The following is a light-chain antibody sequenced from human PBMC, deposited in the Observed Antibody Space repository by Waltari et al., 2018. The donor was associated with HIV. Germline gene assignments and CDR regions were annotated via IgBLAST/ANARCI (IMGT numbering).Light chain of an antibody. V-gene: IGKV1-5*01. CDR1: QSIGTW. Sequence: DIQMSLSPSTLSASIGDSVTITCLASQSIGTWLAWFQQKPGKAPEVLMQMPRFSGSGSGTEFTLTISSLQPDDLATYYCQQYYSYPWTFGQGTKVEIK. CDR3: QQYYSYPWT. J-gene: IGKJ1*01. CDR2: MP.